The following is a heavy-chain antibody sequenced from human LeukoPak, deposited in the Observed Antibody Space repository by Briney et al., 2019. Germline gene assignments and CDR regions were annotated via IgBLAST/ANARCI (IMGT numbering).Heavy chain of an antibody. J-gene: IGHJ4*02. CDR3: AREGGPLVFDY. Sequence: GGSLRLSCAASGFTFSDYYMSWIRQAPGKGLEWVSAISGSGGSTYYADSVKGRFTISRDNSKNTLYLQMNSLRAEDTAVYYCAREGGPLVFDYWGQGNLVTVSS. CDR2: ISGSGGST. V-gene: IGHV3-23*01. CDR1: GFTFSDYY. D-gene: IGHD2-15*01.